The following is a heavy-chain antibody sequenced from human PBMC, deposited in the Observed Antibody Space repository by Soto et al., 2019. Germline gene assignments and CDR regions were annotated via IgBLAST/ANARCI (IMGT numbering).Heavy chain of an antibody. CDR1: GCSISSYY. V-gene: IGHV4-59*01. J-gene: IGHJ4*02. CDR3: ARAPRNYGFDY. CDR2: IYYSGST. D-gene: IGHD1-7*01. Sequence: PSETLSLTCTVSGCSISSYYWSWIRQPPGKGLEWIGYIYYSGSTNYNPSLKSRVTISVDTSKNQFSLKLSSVTAADTAVYYCARAPRNYGFDYWGQGTLVTVSS.